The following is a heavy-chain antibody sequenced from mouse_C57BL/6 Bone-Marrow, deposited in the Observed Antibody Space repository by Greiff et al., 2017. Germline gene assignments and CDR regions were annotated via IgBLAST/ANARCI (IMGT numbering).Heavy chain of an antibody. V-gene: IGHV5-9*01. CDR3: ARQVTTRIDTRYFDV. D-gene: IGHD2-3*01. J-gene: IGHJ1*03. CDR1: GFTFSSYT. CDR2: ISGGGGNT. Sequence: EVQGVESGGGLVKPGGSLKLSCAASGFTFSSYTMSWVRQTPEKRLQWVAAISGGGGNTYYPDSVKGRFTFSRDNDKNILYLQMSSLRSEDTALYYCARQVTTRIDTRYFDVWGTGTTVTVSS.